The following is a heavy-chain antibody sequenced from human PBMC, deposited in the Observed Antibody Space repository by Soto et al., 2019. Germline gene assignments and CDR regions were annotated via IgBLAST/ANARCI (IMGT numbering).Heavy chain of an antibody. CDR3: PLFVGLGHYCNHYNWFDP. V-gene: IGHV1-18*01. Sequence: QVQLVQSGGEVKKPGASVKVSCKASGYTFTNYGISWVRQAPGQGLEWMGWINVYNGNTKYAQKVQGRVTMTTDTSTSTAFMVLRSLRSADTAVYYRPLFVGLGHYCNHYNWFDPWGQGTLVTVSS. CDR1: GYTFTNYG. D-gene: IGHD3-16*01. CDR2: INVYNGNT. J-gene: IGHJ5*02.